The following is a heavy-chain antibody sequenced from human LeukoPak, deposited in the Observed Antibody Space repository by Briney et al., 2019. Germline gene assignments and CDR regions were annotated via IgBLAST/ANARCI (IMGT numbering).Heavy chain of an antibody. V-gene: IGHV3-23*01. CDR3: AKLLWFGESNSGDY. J-gene: IGHJ4*02. CDR1: GFTFSNYA. CDR2: ISGSGGST. Sequence: GGSLRLSCAASGFTFSNYALSWVRQAPGKGLEWVSDISGSGGSTYYADSVKGRFTISRDNSKNTLYLQMNSLRAEDTAVYYCAKLLWFGESNSGDYWGQGTLVTVSS. D-gene: IGHD3-10*01.